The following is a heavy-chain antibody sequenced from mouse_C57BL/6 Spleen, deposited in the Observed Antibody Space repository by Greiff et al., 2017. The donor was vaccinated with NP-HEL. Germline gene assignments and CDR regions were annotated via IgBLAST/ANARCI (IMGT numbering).Heavy chain of an antibody. J-gene: IGHJ2*01. CDR2: IYPGNSDT. V-gene: IGHV1-5*01. Sequence: VQLQQSGTVLARPGASVKMSCKTSGYTFTSYWMHWVKQRPGQGLEWIGAIYPGNSDTSYNQKFKGKAKLTAVTSASTAYMELSSLTNEDSAVYYCTRGGLYDYDGDYFDYWGQGTTLTVSS. D-gene: IGHD2-4*01. CDR1: GYTFTSYW. CDR3: TRGGLYDYDGDYFDY.